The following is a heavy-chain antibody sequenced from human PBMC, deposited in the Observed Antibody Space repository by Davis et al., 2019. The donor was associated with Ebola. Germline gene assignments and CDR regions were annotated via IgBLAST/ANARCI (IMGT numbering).Heavy chain of an antibody. D-gene: IGHD6-13*01. CDR1: GGSISSYY. J-gene: IGHJ5*01. CDR3: TRGWGQQRWFYS. V-gene: IGHV4-59*12. Sequence: PSETLSLTCTVSGGSISSYYWSWIRQPPGKGLEWIGYIYYSGSTNYNPSLKSRVTISVDTSKNQFSLKLNSVTAADTAVYYCTRGWGQQRWFYSWGQGTLVTVSS. CDR2: IYYSGST.